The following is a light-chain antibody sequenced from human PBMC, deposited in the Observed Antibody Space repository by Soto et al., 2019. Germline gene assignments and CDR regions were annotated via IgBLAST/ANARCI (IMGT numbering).Light chain of an antibody. CDR3: QSYDSSLSGSYV. CDR2: GNS. CDR1: SSNIGAGYD. V-gene: IGLV1-40*01. Sequence: QSVLTQPPSVSGAPGQRVTISCTGSSSNIGAGYDVHWYQQLPGTAPKLLIYGNSNRPSGVPDRFSGSKSGTSASLAITGHQAEDEAEYYCQSYDSSLSGSYVFGTGTKLTVL. J-gene: IGLJ1*01.